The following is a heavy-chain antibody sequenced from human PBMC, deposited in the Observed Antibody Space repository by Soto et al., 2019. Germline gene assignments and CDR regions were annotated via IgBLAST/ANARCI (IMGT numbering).Heavy chain of an antibody. CDR3: ARHVDIDQRGMDV. V-gene: IGHV4-59*08. D-gene: IGHD5-12*01. CDR1: GGSISSYY. CDR2: IYYTAST. J-gene: IGHJ6*02. Sequence: QVQLQESGPGLVKPSETLSLTCTVSGGSISSYYWSWIRQPPWKGLEWIGYIYYTASTNYNPSLESRVTMSVDTSKNQFSLRLSFVTAADTAVYYCARHVDIDQRGMDVWGQGTTVTVSS.